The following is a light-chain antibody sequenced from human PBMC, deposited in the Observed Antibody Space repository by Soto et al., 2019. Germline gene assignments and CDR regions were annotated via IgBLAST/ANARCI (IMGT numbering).Light chain of an antibody. CDR1: ISDVGAYKY. CDR2: EVS. CDR3: NSYAGDIILLV. J-gene: IGLJ1*01. V-gene: IGLV2-14*01. Sequence: QSALTHPASVSRSPGHSFTISFTGTISDVGAYKYVSWYQQHPGKAPKLMIYEVSNRPSGVSNRFSASKSGNTSSLTIAGLQADDEADYSCNSYAGDIILLVFATGTKVTVL.